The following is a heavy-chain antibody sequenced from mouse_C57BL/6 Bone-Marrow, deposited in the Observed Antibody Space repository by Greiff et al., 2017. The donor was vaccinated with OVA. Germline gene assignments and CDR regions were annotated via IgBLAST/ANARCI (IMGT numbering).Heavy chain of an antibody. Sequence: QVQLKQSGPELVKPGASVKISCKASGYAFSSYWMNWVKQRPGKGLEWIGRIYPGDGDTNYNGKFKGKATLTADKSSSTAYMQLSSLTSEDSAVYYCAAIYDGYFWFAYWGQGTLVTVSA. D-gene: IGHD2-3*01. CDR1: GYAFSSYW. V-gene: IGHV1-82*01. CDR2: IYPGDGDT. CDR3: AAIYDGYFWFAY. J-gene: IGHJ3*01.